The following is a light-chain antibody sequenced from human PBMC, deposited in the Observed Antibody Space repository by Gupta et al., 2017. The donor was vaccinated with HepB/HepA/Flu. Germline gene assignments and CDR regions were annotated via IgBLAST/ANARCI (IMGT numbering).Light chain of an antibody. CDR2: AAS. V-gene: IGKV3-20*01. J-gene: IGKJ5*01. CDR3: QQYCSYPNT. Sequence: EIVLTQSPGTLSLSPGEGATLSCRASQSVSSSYLAWYQQKPGQAPRLLIYAASGRATGIPDRFSGSGSGTDFTLTISRLEPEDFAVYYCQQYCSYPNTFGQGTRLEIK. CDR1: QSVSSSY.